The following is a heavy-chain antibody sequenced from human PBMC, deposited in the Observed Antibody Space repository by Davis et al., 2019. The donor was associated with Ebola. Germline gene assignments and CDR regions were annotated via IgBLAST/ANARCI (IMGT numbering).Heavy chain of an antibody. Sequence: GGSLRLSCAASGFTFSSYAMTWVRQAPGKGLEWVSAISGSGSTYYADSVKGRFTISRDNSKNTLYVQMSSLRAEDTAVYYCARGFYYDGSGSYYVFDYWGQGTLVTVSS. CDR3: ARGFYYDGSGSYYVFDY. V-gene: IGHV3-23*01. CDR1: GFTFSSYA. D-gene: IGHD3-22*01. J-gene: IGHJ4*02. CDR2: ISGSGST.